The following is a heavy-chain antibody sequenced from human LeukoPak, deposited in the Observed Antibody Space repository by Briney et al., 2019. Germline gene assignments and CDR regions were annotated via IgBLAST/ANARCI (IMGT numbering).Heavy chain of an antibody. J-gene: IGHJ4*02. CDR2: IVVGSGNT. D-gene: IGHD4-17*01. V-gene: IGHV1-58*01. Sequence: SVKVSCKASGFTFTSSAVQWVRQARGQRLEWIGWIVVGSGNTDYAQKFQGRVTMTRDTSTSTVYMELSSLRSEDTAVYYCARARGVTSRWYFDYWGQGTLVTVSS. CDR1: GFTFTSSA. CDR3: ARARGVTSRWYFDY.